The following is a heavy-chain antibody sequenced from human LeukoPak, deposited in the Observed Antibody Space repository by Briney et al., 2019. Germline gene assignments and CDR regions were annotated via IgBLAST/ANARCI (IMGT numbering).Heavy chain of an antibody. Sequence: GGSLRLSCAASGFTFRSFSMNWVRQAPGKGLEWVSSISSGSNYRYYADSVKGRFTISRDNAKNSLYLQMNSLRAEDTAVYYCARGDVEVATFGVDYWGQGTLVTVSS. D-gene: IGHD5-24*01. CDR3: ARGDVEVATFGVDY. CDR2: ISSGSNYR. V-gene: IGHV3-21*01. CDR1: GFTFRSFS. J-gene: IGHJ4*02.